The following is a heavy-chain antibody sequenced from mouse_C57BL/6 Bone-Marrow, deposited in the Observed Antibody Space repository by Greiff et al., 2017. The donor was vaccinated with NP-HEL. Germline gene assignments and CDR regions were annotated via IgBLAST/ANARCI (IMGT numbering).Heavy chain of an antibody. J-gene: IGHJ4*01. D-gene: IGHD1-1*01. Sequence: VQLQQSGPVLVKPGASVKMSCKASGYTFTDYYMNWVKQSHGKSLEWIGVINPYNGGTSYNQKFKGKATLTVDKSSSTAYMELNSLTSEDSAVYYCARPDYYGSPYYAMDYWDQGTSVTVSS. CDR2: INPYNGGT. CDR1: GYTFTDYY. V-gene: IGHV1-19*01. CDR3: ARPDYYGSPYYAMDY.